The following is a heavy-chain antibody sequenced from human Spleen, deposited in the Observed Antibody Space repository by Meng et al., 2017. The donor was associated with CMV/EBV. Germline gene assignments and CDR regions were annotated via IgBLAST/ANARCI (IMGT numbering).Heavy chain of an antibody. CDR3: ARVRVYIAARDYYYYGMDV. CDR2: INPSGGST. Sequence: ASVKVSCKASGYTFTNYYMHWVRQAPGQGLEWMGIINPSGGSTSYAQKFQGRVTMTRDTSTSTVYMELSSLRSEDTAVYYCARVRVYIAARDYYYYGMDVWGQGTTVTVSS. CDR1: GYTFTNYY. J-gene: IGHJ6*02. D-gene: IGHD6-6*01. V-gene: IGHV1-46*01.